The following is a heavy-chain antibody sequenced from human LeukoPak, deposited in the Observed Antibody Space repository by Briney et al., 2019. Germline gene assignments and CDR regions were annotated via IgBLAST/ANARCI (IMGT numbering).Heavy chain of an antibody. CDR1: GGSISSSSYY. D-gene: IGHD5-18*01. V-gene: IGHV4-39*01. Sequence: SETLSLTCTVSGGSISSSSYYWGWIRQPPGKGLEWIGSIYYSGSTYYNPSLKSRVTIPVDTSKNQFSLKLSSVTAADTAVYYCARQGKVGGYSYGIDYWGQGTLVTVSS. CDR3: ARQGKVGGYSYGIDY. J-gene: IGHJ4*02. CDR2: IYYSGST.